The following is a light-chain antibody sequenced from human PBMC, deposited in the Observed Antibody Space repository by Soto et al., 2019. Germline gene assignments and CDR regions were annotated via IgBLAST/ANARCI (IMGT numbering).Light chain of an antibody. CDR2: AAS. J-gene: IGKJ4*01. CDR3: QQSYSSPLT. CDR1: QGISTY. V-gene: IGKV1-39*01. Sequence: DIQITQSPSSLSASVGDRVTITCRASQGISTYLNWYQQRKGKAPKLLIYAASSLQSGAPSRFSGSGSETDFTLTISSLQPEDFETYSCQQSYSSPLTFGGGTKVDIK.